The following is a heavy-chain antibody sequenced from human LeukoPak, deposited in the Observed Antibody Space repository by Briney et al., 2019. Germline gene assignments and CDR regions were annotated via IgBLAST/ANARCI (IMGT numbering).Heavy chain of an antibody. J-gene: IGHJ4*02. CDR2: INPNSGGT. CDR3: ARGSIVGGTFYYFDY. V-gene: IGHV1-2*02. CDR1: GYTFTGYY. D-gene: IGHD1-26*01. Sequence: ASVKVSCKASGYTFTGYYIHWVRQPPGQGLEWMGWINPNSGGTNYAQKFQGKVTMTSDTSISKAYMDLSRLRSDDTAVYYCARGSIVGGTFYYFDYWGQGTLVTVSS.